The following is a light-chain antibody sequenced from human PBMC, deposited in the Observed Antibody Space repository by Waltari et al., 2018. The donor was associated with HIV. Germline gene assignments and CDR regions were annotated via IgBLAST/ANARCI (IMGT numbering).Light chain of an antibody. V-gene: IGLV3-25*03. Sequence: SSELTQPPSVSVPPGQTARTTCSGDAMPNQYDYWYQQNPGQAPILIIYKDTERPSGIPERFSGSTSGTTVTLTISGVQAENEADYHCQSADSSGAYWVFGGGTRLTVL. J-gene: IGLJ3*02. CDR2: KDT. CDR3: QSADSSGAYWV. CDR1: AMPNQY.